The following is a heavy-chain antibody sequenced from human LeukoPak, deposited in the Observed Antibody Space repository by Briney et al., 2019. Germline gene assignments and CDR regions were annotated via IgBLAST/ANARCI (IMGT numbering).Heavy chain of an antibody. CDR1: GDSVSRSDSY. J-gene: IGHJ5*02. CDR3: ARGWAIFGVVIIKGRYNWFDP. D-gene: IGHD3-3*01. V-gene: IGHV4-39*07. CDR2: IYYSGRT. Sequence: SETLSLTCSVSGDSVSRSDSYWDWIRQPPGKGLEWIGTIYYSGRTYYSPSLKSRVTISVDTSKNQFSLKLSSVTAADTAVYYCARGWAIFGVVIIKGRYNWFDPWGQGTLVTVSS.